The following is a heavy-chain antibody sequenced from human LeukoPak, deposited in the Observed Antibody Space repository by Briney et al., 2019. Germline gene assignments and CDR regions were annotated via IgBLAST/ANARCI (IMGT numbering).Heavy chain of an antibody. CDR3: ARDAVQTRSENWFDP. V-gene: IGHV1-69*05. D-gene: IGHD6-25*01. Sequence: ASVKVSCKASGGTFSSYAMSWVRQAPGQGLEWMGRIIPIFGTANYAQKFQGRVTMTRDTYTSTVNMELSSLRSEDTAVYYCARDAVQTRSENWFDPWGQGTLVTVSS. CDR2: IIPIFGTA. CDR1: GGTFSSYA. J-gene: IGHJ5*02.